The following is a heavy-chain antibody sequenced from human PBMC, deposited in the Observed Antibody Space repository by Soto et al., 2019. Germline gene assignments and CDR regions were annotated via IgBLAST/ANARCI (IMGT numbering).Heavy chain of an antibody. CDR1: GFSLRTSGVG. J-gene: IGHJ5*02. CDR2: IYWNDDK. CDR3: AKSGSSGWYGWFDP. Sequence: SGPTLVNPTQTLTLTCIFSGFSLRTSGVGVGWIRQPPGKALEGLGFIYWNDDKRYSPSLKSRLTITKDTSKNQVVLTMTNMDPVDTATYYCAKSGSSGWYGWFDPWGQGTLVTVSS. V-gene: IGHV2-5*01. D-gene: IGHD6-19*01.